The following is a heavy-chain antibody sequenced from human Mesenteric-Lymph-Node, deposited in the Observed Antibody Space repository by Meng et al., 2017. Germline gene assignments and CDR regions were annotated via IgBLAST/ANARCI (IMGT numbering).Heavy chain of an antibody. CDR2: ISAYNGNT. Sequence: QVQPVQTGAEVKRRGASVKVSCKASGYTFTIYGISWVRQAPGQGLEWMGWISAYNGNTNYAQKLQGRVTMTTDTSTSTAYMELRSLRSDDTAVYYCAASSSSWYQNWFDPWGQGTLVTVSS. J-gene: IGHJ5*02. CDR3: AASSSSWYQNWFDP. V-gene: IGHV1-18*01. D-gene: IGHD6-13*01. CDR1: GYTFTIYG.